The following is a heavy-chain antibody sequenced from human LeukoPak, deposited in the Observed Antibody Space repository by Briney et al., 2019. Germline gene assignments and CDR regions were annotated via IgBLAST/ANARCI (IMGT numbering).Heavy chain of an antibody. Sequence: PGGSLRLSCEASGFPFGSYVMSWVRQAPGKGLEWIAYINHNAEMIFYPDFVKGRFTISRDNAKSSLYLQMSALRYEDTAIYYCARDHDWAFDLWGQGTLVTVSS. CDR3: ARDHDWAFDL. D-gene: IGHD3-9*01. V-gene: IGHV3-48*02. CDR2: INHNAEMI. J-gene: IGHJ4*02. CDR1: GFPFGSYV.